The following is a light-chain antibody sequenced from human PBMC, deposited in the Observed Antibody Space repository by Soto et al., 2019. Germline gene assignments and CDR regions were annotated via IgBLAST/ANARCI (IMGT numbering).Light chain of an antibody. CDR3: MQNVQTPPT. J-gene: IGKJ1*01. Sequence: DIAMTQSPLSLPVTPGEPASISCRSSQSLLHSNGYNYLDWYLQKPGQSPQLLIYLGSNRASGVPDRFSGSGSGTDFTLKISRVEAEDVGVYYCMQNVQTPPTFGQGTKVEIQ. CDR2: LGS. V-gene: IGKV2-28*01. CDR1: QSLLHSNGYNY.